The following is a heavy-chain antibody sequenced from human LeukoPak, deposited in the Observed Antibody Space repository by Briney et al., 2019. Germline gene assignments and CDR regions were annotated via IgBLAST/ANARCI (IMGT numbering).Heavy chain of an antibody. CDR2: IDPIGSYI. D-gene: IGHD2/OR15-2a*01. J-gene: IGHJ5*01. CDR3: ARQYPFDS. V-gene: IGHV5-10-1*01. Sequence: GESLQISCHASGYSFTSYWINWVRQMPGQGLEWMGRIDPIGSYINYSPSFQGLVTISADKSISTAYLQWSSLKVSDTAIYYCARQYPFDSWGQGTLVTVSS. CDR1: GYSFTSYW.